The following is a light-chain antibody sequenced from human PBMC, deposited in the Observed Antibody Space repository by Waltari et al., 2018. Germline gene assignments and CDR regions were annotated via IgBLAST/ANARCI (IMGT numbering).Light chain of an antibody. J-gene: IGKJ5*01. CDR2: GTS. V-gene: IGKV1-9*01. CDR3: QQFKSFLFT. CDR1: QGTNNY. Sequence: DIQLTQSPSFLSASVGDSVTITCRASQGTNNYLAWYQQKPGKAPNLLIYGTSTLQRGVPSRFSGSQSGTEFTLTISSLQPEDFATYYCQQFKSFLFTFGQGTRLDIK.